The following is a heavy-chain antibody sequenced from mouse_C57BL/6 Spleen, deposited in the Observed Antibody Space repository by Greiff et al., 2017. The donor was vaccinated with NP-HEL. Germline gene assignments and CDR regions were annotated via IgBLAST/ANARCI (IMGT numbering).Heavy chain of an antibody. CDR3: ARRNYGSPAWFAY. CDR2: ISSGSSTI. CDR1: GFTFSDYG. V-gene: IGHV5-17*01. D-gene: IGHD1-1*01. J-gene: IGHJ3*01. Sequence: EVQRVESGGGLVKPGGSLKLSCAASGFTFSDYGMHWVRQAPEKGLEWVAYISSGSSTIYYADTVKGRFTISRDNAKNTLFLQMTSLRSEDTAMYYCARRNYGSPAWFAYWGQGTLVTVSA.